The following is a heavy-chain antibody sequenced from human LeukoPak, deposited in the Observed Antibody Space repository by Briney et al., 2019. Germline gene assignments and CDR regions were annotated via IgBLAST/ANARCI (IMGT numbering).Heavy chain of an antibody. Sequence: GGSLRLSCAASGFTFSSYSMNWVRQAPGKGLEWVSSISSSSSYIYYADSVKGRFTISRDNSKNTLYLQMNSLRAEDTAVYYCAREGILYPSGGMDVWGQGTTVTVSS. CDR1: GFTFSSYS. CDR2: ISSSSSYI. CDR3: AREGILYPSGGMDV. V-gene: IGHV3-21*01. D-gene: IGHD2-8*01. J-gene: IGHJ6*02.